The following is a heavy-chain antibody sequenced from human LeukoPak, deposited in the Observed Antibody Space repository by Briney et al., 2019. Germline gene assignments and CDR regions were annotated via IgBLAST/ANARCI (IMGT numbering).Heavy chain of an antibody. J-gene: IGHJ4*02. CDR3: ARRGHSGYDFYYFDY. V-gene: IGHV4-4*02. CDR1: GGSISSSNW. Sequence: SGTLSLTCAVSGGSISSSNWWSWFRQPPGKGLEWIAEIHHSGSTYYNPSLKSRVTISVDTSKNQFSLKLSSVTAADTAVYYCARRGHSGYDFYYFDYWGQGTLVTVSS. CDR2: IHHSGST. D-gene: IGHD5-12*01.